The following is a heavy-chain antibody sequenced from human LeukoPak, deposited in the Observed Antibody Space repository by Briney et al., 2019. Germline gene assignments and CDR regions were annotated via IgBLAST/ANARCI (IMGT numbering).Heavy chain of an antibody. Sequence: SETLSLTCTVSGGSISSGGYYWSWICQHPGKGLEWIGYIYYSGSTYYNPSLKSRVTISVDTSKNQFSLKLSSVTAADTAVYHCARDRGYCSGDSCYSSYYGMDVWGQGTTVTVSS. CDR2: IYYSGST. D-gene: IGHD2-15*01. J-gene: IGHJ6*02. V-gene: IGHV4-31*03. CDR1: GGSISSGGYY. CDR3: ARDRGYCSGDSCYSSYYGMDV.